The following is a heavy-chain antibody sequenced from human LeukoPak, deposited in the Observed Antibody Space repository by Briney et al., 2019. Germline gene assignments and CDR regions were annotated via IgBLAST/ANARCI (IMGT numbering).Heavy chain of an antibody. CDR1: GGSISSYY. J-gene: IGHJ3*02. CDR2: IYYSGST. CDR3: AREGTRVTHADAFDI. V-gene: IGHV4-59*01. D-gene: IGHD4-17*01. Sequence: SETLSLTCTVSGGSISSYYWSWIRQPPGKGLEWIGYIYYSGSTNYNPSLKSRVTISVDTSKNQFSLKLSSVTAADTAVYYCAREGTRVTHADAFDIWGQGTVVTVSS.